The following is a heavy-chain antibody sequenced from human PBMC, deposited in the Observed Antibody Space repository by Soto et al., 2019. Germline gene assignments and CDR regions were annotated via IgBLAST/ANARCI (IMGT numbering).Heavy chain of an antibody. CDR1: GYTFTSYA. CDR2: INTNTGNP. D-gene: IGHD6-13*01. J-gene: IGHJ6*02. V-gene: IGHV7-4-1*01. Sequence: ASVKVSCKASGYTFTSYAMNWVRQAPGQGLEWMGWINTNTGNPTYAQGFTGRFVFSLDTSVSTAYLQICSLKAEDTAVYYCARDXGYSSSFPYNYYYYGMDVWGQGTTVTVS. CDR3: ARDXGYSSSFPYNYYYYGMDV.